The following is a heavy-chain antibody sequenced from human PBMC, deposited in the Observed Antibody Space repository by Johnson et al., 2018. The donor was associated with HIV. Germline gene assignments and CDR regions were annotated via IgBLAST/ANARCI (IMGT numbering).Heavy chain of an antibody. D-gene: IGHD3-22*01. V-gene: IGHV3-11*04. CDR3: ARAEVSSGYYYTPFVDAFDI. CDR1: RFTFSDYY. CDR2: ISSSGSTI. Sequence: QMLLVESGGGLVKPGGSLRLSCAASRFTFSDYYMSWIRQTPGKGLEWVSYISSSGSTIYYADSVKGRFTISRDNAKHSLYLPMNSLRAEDTAVYYCARAEVSSGYYYTPFVDAFDIWGQGTMVTVSS. J-gene: IGHJ3*02.